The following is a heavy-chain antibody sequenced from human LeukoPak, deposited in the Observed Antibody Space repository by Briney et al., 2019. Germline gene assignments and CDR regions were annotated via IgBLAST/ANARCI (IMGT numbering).Heavy chain of an antibody. J-gene: IGHJ4*02. Sequence: SETLSLTCTVSGGSISSSSYYWGWIRQPPGKGLEWIGSIYYSGSTYYNPSLKSRVTISVDTSKNQISLRLSSVTAADTAVYYCARVDSGTYYMPFDYWGQGSLVTVSS. D-gene: IGHD1-26*01. CDR2: IYYSGST. CDR1: GGSISSSSYY. CDR3: ARVDSGTYYMPFDY. V-gene: IGHV4-39*07.